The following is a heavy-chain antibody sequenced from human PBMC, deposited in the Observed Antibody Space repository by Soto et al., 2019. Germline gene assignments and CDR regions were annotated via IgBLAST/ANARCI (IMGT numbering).Heavy chain of an antibody. CDR1: GFTFSSYG. CDR2: ISHDGSNK. J-gene: IGHJ6*02. D-gene: IGHD6-13*01. V-gene: IGHV3-30*18. Sequence: QVQLVESGGGVVQPGRSLRLSCAASGFTFSSYGMHWVRQAPGKGLEWVAVISHDGSNKYYADSVKGRFTISRDNSKNTLYLQMNSLRAEDTAVYYCAKAKYSSSWYSYGMDVWSQGTTVTVSS. CDR3: AKAKYSSSWYSYGMDV.